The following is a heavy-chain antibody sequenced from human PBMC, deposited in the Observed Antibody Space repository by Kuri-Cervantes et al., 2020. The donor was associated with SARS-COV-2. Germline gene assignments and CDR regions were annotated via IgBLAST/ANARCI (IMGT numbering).Heavy chain of an antibody. Sequence: SMRLSCTVSGGSLSSGDYYWTWVLQPPGNGLEWIGNIYYSGSASYNPSLKSRLTMSLDMSKSQFSLKLNSVTAADTAVYYCARDIAVAGTGFDYWGQGTLVTVSS. CDR2: IYYSGSA. V-gene: IGHV4-30-4*08. CDR1: GGSLSSGDYY. D-gene: IGHD6-19*01. J-gene: IGHJ4*02. CDR3: ARDIAVAGTGFDY.